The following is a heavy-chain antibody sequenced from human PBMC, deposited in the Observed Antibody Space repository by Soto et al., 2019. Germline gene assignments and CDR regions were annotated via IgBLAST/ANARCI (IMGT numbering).Heavy chain of an antibody. J-gene: IGHJ4*02. CDR3: TTDTPPDFWSGYYDFDD. D-gene: IGHD3-3*01. V-gene: IGHV3-15*07. CDR2: IKSKTDGGTT. Sequence: GGSLRLSCAASGFTFSNAWMNWVRQAPGKGLEWVGRIKSKTDGGTTDYAAPVKGRFTISRDYSKNTLYLQMNSLKTEDTAVYYCTTDTPPDFWSGYYDFDDWGQGTLVTVSS. CDR1: GFTFSNAW.